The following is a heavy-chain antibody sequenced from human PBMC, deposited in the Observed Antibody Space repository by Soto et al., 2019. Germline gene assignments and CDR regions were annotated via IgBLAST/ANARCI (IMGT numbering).Heavy chain of an antibody. Sequence: SETLSLTCTVSGGSMNNYYWSWIRQAPGKGLQYIGYISYMGTTNYNPSLKSRVTISVDTSKNQFSLKLTSVTAADTAVYYCARGTFDPNGSSDFWGQGTLVTVSS. D-gene: IGHD3-10*01. CDR2: ISYMGTT. J-gene: IGHJ4*02. CDR3: ARGTFDPNGSSDF. CDR1: GGSMNNYY. V-gene: IGHV4-59*01.